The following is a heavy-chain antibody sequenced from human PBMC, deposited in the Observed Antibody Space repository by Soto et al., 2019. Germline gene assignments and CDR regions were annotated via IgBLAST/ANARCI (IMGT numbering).Heavy chain of an antibody. CDR1: GGTFSSYA. J-gene: IGHJ6*02. V-gene: IGHV1-69*13. Sequence: GASVKVSCKTSGGTFSSYAISWVRQAPGQGLEWMGGIIPIFGTANSVEKFQGRVTITADESTNTAYMELSSLRSEDTAVYYCARSIRQGTIFGVATYGLDVWGQGTTVTVSS. CDR2: IIPIFGTA. D-gene: IGHD3-3*01. CDR3: ARSIRQGTIFGVATYGLDV.